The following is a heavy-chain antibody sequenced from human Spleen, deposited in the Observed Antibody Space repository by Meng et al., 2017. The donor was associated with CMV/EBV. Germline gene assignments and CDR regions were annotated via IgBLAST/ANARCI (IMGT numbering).Heavy chain of an antibody. Sequence: GSLRLSCAASGFTFSSYWMSWVRQPPGKGLEWIGEINHSGSTNYNPSLKSRVTISVDTSKNQFSLKLSSVTAADTAVYYCARVPYSGSHYIGDYWAREPWSPSPQ. CDR1: GFTFSSYW. D-gene: IGHD1-26*01. V-gene: IGHV4-34*01. J-gene: IGHJ4*02. CDR3: ARVPYSGSHYIGDY. CDR2: INHSGST.